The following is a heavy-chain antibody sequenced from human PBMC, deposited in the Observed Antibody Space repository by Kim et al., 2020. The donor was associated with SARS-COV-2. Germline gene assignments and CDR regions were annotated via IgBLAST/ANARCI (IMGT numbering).Heavy chain of an antibody. D-gene: IGHD5-12*01. CDR1: RFPFSRYA. J-gene: IGHJ4*02. V-gene: IGHV3-23*01. CDR2: ISGSGSNT. CDR3: TKDHLYSGYDGGDY. Sequence: GGSLRLSCATSRFPFSRYAMSWVRQAPGKGLEWVSTISGSGSNTYYADSVKGRFTISRDNSKNTLYLQMSSLRAGDTAVYYCTKDHLYSGYDGGDYWGQGTLVTVSS.